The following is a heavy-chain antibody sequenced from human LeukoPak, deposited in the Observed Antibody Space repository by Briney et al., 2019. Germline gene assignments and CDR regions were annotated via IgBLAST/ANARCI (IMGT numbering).Heavy chain of an antibody. CDR3: AKERTRVSGGWT. J-gene: IGHJ5*02. V-gene: IGHV3-30*02. Sequence: HSGGSLRLSCAASGFTFSEYGFHWVRQAPGKGLECVTFIRYDGINIYYADSVKGRFTISRDNSKNTVYLQMTSLRREDTALYYCAKERTRVSGGWTWGQGTLVTVSS. D-gene: IGHD2-15*01. CDR2: IRYDGINI. CDR1: GFTFSEYG.